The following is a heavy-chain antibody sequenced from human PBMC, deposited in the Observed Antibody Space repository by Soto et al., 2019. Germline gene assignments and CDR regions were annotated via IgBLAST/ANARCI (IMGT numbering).Heavy chain of an antibody. Sequence: SSETLSLTCTVSGGSISSGGYYWSWIRQHPGKGLEWIGYIYYSGSTYYNPSLKSRVTISVDTSKNQFSLKLSSVTAADTAVYYCAREPRITIFGVPRYYYYGMDVWGQGTTVTVSS. D-gene: IGHD3-3*01. V-gene: IGHV4-31*03. CDR3: AREPRITIFGVPRYYYYGMDV. CDR1: GGSISSGGYY. J-gene: IGHJ6*02. CDR2: IYYSGST.